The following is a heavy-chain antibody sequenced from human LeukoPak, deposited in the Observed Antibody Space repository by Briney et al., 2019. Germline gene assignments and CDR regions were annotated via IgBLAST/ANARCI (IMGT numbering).Heavy chain of an antibody. D-gene: IGHD3-9*01. CDR3: AKASRPVLRYFDWLFY. CDR2: ISSSSSYI. V-gene: IGHV3-21*01. CDR1: GFTFSSYS. Sequence: GGSLRLSCAASGFTFSSYSMNWVRQAPGKGLEWVSSISSSSSYIHYADSVKGRFTISRDNAKNSLYLQMNSLRAEDTAVYYCAKASRPVLRYFDWLFYWGQGTLVTVSS. J-gene: IGHJ4*02.